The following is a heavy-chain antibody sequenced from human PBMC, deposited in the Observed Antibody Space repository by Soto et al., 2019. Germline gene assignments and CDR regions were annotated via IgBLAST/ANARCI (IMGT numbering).Heavy chain of an antibody. Sequence: QVQLVESGGGVVQPGRSLRLSCAASGFTFSKYIMHWVRQAPGKGLEWVAAISDDGSNTYYADSVKGRFTISRDNSKNTLYLQMNSLSNEDTAVHYCAREVYYDFWSGFNTHPYYFDDWGQGTLVTVSS. CDR2: ISDDGSNT. J-gene: IGHJ4*02. D-gene: IGHD3-3*01. CDR3: AREVYYDFWSGFNTHPYYFDD. V-gene: IGHV3-30-3*01. CDR1: GFTFSKYI.